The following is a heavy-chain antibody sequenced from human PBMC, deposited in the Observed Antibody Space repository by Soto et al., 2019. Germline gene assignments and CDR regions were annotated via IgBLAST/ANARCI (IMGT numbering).Heavy chain of an antibody. CDR2: IYWDDDE. D-gene: IGHD6-13*01. Sequence: QITLRESGPTLVKPTETLTLTCTFSGFSLSSSGVGVGWIRQPPGGALEWLALIYWDDDERYNPSLKNRPTNTNDTSKYQVVLRMTTVDPVDTGTDCSTHPSWAWFDPWGQGTLVTVSS. J-gene: IGHJ5*02. V-gene: IGHV2-5*02. CDR1: GFSLSSSGVG. CDR3: THPSWAWFDP.